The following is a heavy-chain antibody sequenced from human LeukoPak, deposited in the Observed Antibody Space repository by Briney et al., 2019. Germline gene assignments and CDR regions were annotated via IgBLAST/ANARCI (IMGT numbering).Heavy chain of an antibody. V-gene: IGHV4-59*08. J-gene: IGHJ6*02. CDR1: GGSISSYY. CDR3: ARGLWFGELLDYYYGMDV. CDR2: IYYSGST. D-gene: IGHD3-10*01. Sequence: PSETLSLTCTVSGGSISSYYWSWIRQPPGKGLEWIGYIYYSGSTNYNPSLKSRVTISVDTSKNQFSLKLSSVTAADTAVYYCARGLWFGELLDYYYGMDVWGQGTTVTVSS.